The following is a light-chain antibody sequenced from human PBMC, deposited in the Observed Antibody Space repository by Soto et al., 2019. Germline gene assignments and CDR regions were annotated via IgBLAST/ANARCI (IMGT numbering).Light chain of an antibody. Sequence: AIQMTQSQSSLSASLVERVTIXCRASQGIRNDLGWYQQKPGKAPKLLIYAASSLQSGVPSRFSGSGSGTDFTLTISSLQPEDFATYYCLQDYNYPRTFGQGTKVDIK. CDR3: LQDYNYPRT. CDR2: AAS. V-gene: IGKV1-6*01. CDR1: QGIRND. J-gene: IGKJ1*01.